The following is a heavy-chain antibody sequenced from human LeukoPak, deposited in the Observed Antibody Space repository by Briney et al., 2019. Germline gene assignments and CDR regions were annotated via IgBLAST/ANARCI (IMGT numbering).Heavy chain of an antibody. CDR1: GGSISSGDHY. CDR3: ARDGSGYSYGYWDY. CDR2: IYYSGST. J-gene: IGHJ4*02. D-gene: IGHD5-18*01. Sequence: PSETLSLTCSISGGSISSGDHYWTWIRQPAGKGLEWIGSIYYSGSTYYNPSLKSRVTISVDTSKNQFSLKLSSVTAADTAVYYCARDGSGYSYGYWDYWGQGTLVTVSS. V-gene: IGHV4-39*07.